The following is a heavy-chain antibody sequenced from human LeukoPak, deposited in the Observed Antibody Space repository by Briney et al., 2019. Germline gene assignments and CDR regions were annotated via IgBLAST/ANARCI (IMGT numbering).Heavy chain of an antibody. J-gene: IGHJ6*03. V-gene: IGHV1-46*01. CDR2: INPSGGST. CDR1: GYTFTNYY. Sequence: VSVKVSCKASGYTFTNYYIHWVRQAPGQGLECMGIINPSGGSTSYAQKFQGRVTMTRDMSTSTVYMELSSLRSEDTAVYYCARRGGTYYDILTGFGGSAYYYYMDVWGKGTTVTVSS. D-gene: IGHD3-9*01. CDR3: ARRGGTYYDILTGFGGSAYYYYMDV.